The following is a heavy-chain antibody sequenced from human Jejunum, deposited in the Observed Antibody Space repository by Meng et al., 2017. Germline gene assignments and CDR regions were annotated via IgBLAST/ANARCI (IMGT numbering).Heavy chain of an antibody. CDR3: AKDQILADRAWYGDY. Sequence: GGSLRLSCAASGFTFSTYAMSWVRQAPGKGLEWVSALSVSSSNTYYADFVKGRFTISRDTSTNTLHLQMHSLRVEDTAVYYCAKDQILADRAWYGDYWGQGILVTVSS. D-gene: IGHD2/OR15-2a*01. CDR1: GFTFSTYA. J-gene: IGHJ4*02. V-gene: IGHV3-23*01. CDR2: LSVSSSNT.